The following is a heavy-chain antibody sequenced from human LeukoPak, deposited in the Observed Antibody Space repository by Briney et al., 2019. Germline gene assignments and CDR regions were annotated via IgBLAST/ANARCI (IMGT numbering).Heavy chain of an antibody. CDR2: ISGSGGST. J-gene: IGHJ1*01. D-gene: IGHD6-13*01. V-gene: IGHV3-23*01. CDR1: GFTFSSYV. Sequence: GGSLRLSCAASGFTFSSYVMTWVRQAPGKGLEWVSVISGSGGSTYNADSVKGRFSISRDNSKNTLYLQMNSLRAEDTAVYYCAKDYYGVVAAASEYFQHWGQGTLVTVSS. CDR3: AKDYYGVVAAASEYFQH.